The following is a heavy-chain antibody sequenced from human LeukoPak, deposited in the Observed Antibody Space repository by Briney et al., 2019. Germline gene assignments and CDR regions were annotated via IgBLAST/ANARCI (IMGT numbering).Heavy chain of an antibody. Sequence: PGGTLRLSCAASGITFSSYGMSWVRQAPGKGLEWVSSISSTGGTTYYADSVKGRFTISRDNSKNTLYLQMNSLRAEDTAVYYCAKFWWELPDYFDYWGQGTLVTVSS. CDR1: GITFSSYG. V-gene: IGHV3-23*01. J-gene: IGHJ4*02. D-gene: IGHD1-26*01. CDR2: ISSTGGTT. CDR3: AKFWWELPDYFDY.